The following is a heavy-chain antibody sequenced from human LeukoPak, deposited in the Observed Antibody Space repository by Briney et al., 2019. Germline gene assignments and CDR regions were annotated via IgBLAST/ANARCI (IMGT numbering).Heavy chain of an antibody. D-gene: IGHD2-2*01. Sequence: ASLKVSCKASGYTSTAYYIHWVRRAPGQGLEWMGWINPNSGGTESAQKFQGRVTMTRDTSISTACMELSRLRSDDTAVYYCTRDHCTSINCYEYNYYGMDVWGQGTTVTVSS. CDR3: TRDHCTSINCYEYNYYGMDV. CDR2: INPNSGGT. J-gene: IGHJ6*02. CDR1: GYTSTAYY. V-gene: IGHV1-2*02.